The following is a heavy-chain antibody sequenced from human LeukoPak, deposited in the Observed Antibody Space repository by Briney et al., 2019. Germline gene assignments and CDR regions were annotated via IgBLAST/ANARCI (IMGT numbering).Heavy chain of an antibody. Sequence: PSETLSLTCTVSGGSISSSSYYWGWIRQPPGKGLEWIGSIYYSGSTFYNPSLKSRVTISVDTSKNRFSLGLSSVTAADTAVYYCARGGGGGLVRGLIGAWGQGTLVTVSS. D-gene: IGHD3-10*01. J-gene: IGHJ5*02. CDR1: GGSISSSSYY. CDR3: ARGGGGGLVRGLIGA. CDR2: IYYSGST. V-gene: IGHV4-39*07.